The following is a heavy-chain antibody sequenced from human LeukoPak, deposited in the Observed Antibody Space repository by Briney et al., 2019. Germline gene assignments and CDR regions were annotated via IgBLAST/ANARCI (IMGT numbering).Heavy chain of an antibody. CDR3: ARGGVDDYGDSLGFFGY. Sequence: KPGGSLRLSCAASGFTFSRYAMHWVRQAPGKGLKYVSTISSNGGSTFYANSLKGRFTISRDNSKNTLYLQMGSLRAEDMAVYYCARGGVDDYGDSLGFFGYWGQGNRVTVSS. V-gene: IGHV3-64*01. CDR1: GFTFSRYA. CDR2: ISSNGGST. J-gene: IGHJ4*02. D-gene: IGHD4-17*01.